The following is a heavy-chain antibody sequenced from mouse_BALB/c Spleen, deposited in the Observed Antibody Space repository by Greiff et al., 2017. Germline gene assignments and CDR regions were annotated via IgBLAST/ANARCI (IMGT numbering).Heavy chain of an antibody. V-gene: IGHV5-17*02. CDR2: ISSGSSTI. Sequence: EVQRVESGGGLVQPGGSRKLSCAASGFTFSSFGMHWVRQAPEKGLEWVAYISSGSSTIYYADTVKGRFTISRDNTKNTLFLQMTSLRSEDTAMYYCSFAYYGNPAWFAYWGQGNLVTVSA. J-gene: IGHJ3*01. CDR3: SFAYYGNPAWFAY. D-gene: IGHD2-10*01. CDR1: GFTFSSFG.